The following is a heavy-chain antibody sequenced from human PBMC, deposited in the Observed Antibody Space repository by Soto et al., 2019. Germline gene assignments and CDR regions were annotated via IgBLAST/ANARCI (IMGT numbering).Heavy chain of an antibody. Sequence: EVQLVQSGAEVKKPGATVRISCKVSGYTFTDSYMNWVQQAPGKGLEWMGLVDPGDGGTVYAEKFKGRVTITADTSTDTADMELTSLRSEDTAFYYCVTEDDSWRTSLGRGVTPGRYYGMDVWGQGTTVTVSS. CDR2: VDPGDGGT. CDR3: VTEDDSWRTSLGRGVTPGRYYGMDV. J-gene: IGHJ6*02. D-gene: IGHD3-10*01. CDR1: GYTFTDSY. V-gene: IGHV1-69-2*01.